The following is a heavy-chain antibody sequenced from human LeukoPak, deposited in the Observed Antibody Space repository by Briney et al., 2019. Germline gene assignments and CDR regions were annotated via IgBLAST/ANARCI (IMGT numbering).Heavy chain of an antibody. CDR2: MNPNSGNT. D-gene: IGHD3-3*01. Sequence: ASVKVSCKASGYTFTSYDINWVRQATGQGLEWMGWMNPNSGNTGSAQKFQGRVTMTGNNSISTAYMELSSLRSEDTAVYYCARHYYDFWSGYYMSWFDPWGQGTLITVSS. J-gene: IGHJ5*02. CDR1: GYTFTSYD. CDR3: ARHYYDFWSGYYMSWFDP. V-gene: IGHV1-8*01.